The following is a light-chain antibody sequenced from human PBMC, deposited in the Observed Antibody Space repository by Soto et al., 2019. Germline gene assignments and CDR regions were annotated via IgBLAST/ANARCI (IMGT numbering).Light chain of an antibody. CDR1: RSVSDTL. CDR3: QHYGDSSWT. V-gene: IGKV3-20*01. J-gene: IGKJ1*01. CDR2: GTS. Sequence: EIVLTQSPGTLSLSPGKRATLSCRADRSVSDTLLTWFQQKPGQAPRLLIFGTSNRAPGIPDRFSGSGSGTDFTVTISRLEPDDFAVYDGQHYGDSSWTFGQGTKVEIK.